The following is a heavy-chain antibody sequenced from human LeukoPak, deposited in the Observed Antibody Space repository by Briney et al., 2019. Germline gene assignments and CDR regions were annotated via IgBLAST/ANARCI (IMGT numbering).Heavy chain of an antibody. Sequence: SVKVSCKASGGTFSSYAISWVRQAPGQGLEWMGGIIPIFGTANYAQKFQGRVTITSDESTSTAYMELSSLRSEDTAVYYCARDSEATLAARRHGGYVFDYWGQGTLVTVSS. J-gene: IGHJ4*02. CDR3: ARDSEATLAARRHGGYVFDY. D-gene: IGHD6-6*01. V-gene: IGHV1-69*01. CDR2: IIPIFGTA. CDR1: GGTFSSYA.